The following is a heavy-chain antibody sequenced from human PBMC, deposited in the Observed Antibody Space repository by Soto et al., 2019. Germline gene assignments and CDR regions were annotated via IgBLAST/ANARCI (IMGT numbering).Heavy chain of an antibody. CDR2: IIPIFGKA. CDR1: GGTVSSYA. Sequence: GASVKVSCKASGGTVSSYAISWVRQAPGQGLEWMGGIIPIFGKANYAQKFQGRVTITADESTSTAYMELSSLRSEDTAVYYCARDGDGAAFDIWGQGTMVTVSS. V-gene: IGHV1-69*13. D-gene: IGHD7-27*01. J-gene: IGHJ3*02. CDR3: ARDGDGAAFDI.